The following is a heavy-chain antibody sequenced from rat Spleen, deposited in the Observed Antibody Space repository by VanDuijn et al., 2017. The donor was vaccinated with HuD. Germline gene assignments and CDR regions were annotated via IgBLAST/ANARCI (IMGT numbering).Heavy chain of an antibody. CDR3: AILGTEAIGHWFCY. Sequence: EVQLVESGGGLVQPGRSLKLSCVGSGFTFSDYNMAWVRQAPKKGLEWVASINYDGSSTYYRDSVKGRFTISRDNAKNTQYLQMDSLRSEDTANYCCAILGTEAIGHWFCYWGQGTLVTVSS. V-gene: IGHV5-7*01. CDR2: INYDGSST. CDR1: GFTFSDYN. J-gene: IGHJ3*01. D-gene: IGHD1-11*01.